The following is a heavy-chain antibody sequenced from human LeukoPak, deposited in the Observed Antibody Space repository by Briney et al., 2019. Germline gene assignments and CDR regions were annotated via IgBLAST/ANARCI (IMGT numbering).Heavy chain of an antibody. J-gene: IGHJ4*02. CDR2: INSDGSST. CDR1: GFTFSSYW. D-gene: IGHD6-13*01. V-gene: IGHV3-74*01. Sequence: PGGSLRLSCAASGFTFSSYWMHWVRQAPGKGLVWVSRINSDGSSTSYADSVKGRFTISRDNAKNTLYLQMNSLRAEDTAVYYCAKDARYSSSWYYFDYWGQGTLVTVSS. CDR3: AKDARYSSSWYYFDY.